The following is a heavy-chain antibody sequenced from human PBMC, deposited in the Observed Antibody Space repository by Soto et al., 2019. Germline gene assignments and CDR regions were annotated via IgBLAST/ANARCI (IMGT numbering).Heavy chain of an antibody. Sequence: GGSLRLSCEASGFIFSSYAITWVRQAPGKGLEWVSTISGTGINTYYADSVKGRFTVSRDNSKNTVWLQMNSLRAADSSVYYCAKDSVHNLYRTSSLEDCFGPWGQGTLVTVSS. J-gene: IGHJ5*02. CDR1: GFIFSSYA. CDR2: ISGTGINT. CDR3: AKDSVHNLYRTSSLEDCFGP. D-gene: IGHD6-6*01. V-gene: IGHV3-23*01.